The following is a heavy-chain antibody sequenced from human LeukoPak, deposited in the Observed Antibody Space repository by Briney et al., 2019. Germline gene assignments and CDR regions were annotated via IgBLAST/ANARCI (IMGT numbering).Heavy chain of an antibody. D-gene: IGHD1-26*01. CDR3: AGDRKSGNFLGEFDH. J-gene: IGHJ5*02. V-gene: IGHV3-23*01. CDR2: IGDSGGST. Sequence: GGSLRLSCAASGFTFSSYAMSWVRQAPGEGLEWVSAIGDSGGSTYYADSVGGRFTISRDNSKSTLYLQMNSLRAEDTAIYYCAGDRKSGNFLGEFDHWGLGTLVTVSS. CDR1: GFTFSSYA.